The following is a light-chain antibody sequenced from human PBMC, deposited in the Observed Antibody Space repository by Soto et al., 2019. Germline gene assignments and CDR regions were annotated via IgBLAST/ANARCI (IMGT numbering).Light chain of an antibody. V-gene: IGLV1-47*01. CDR2: RDN. J-gene: IGLJ7*01. Sequence: QSVLTQPPSASGTPGQRVTISCSGGSSNIGSNSVNWYQQLPGTAPKLLIFRDNQRPSGVPDRFSGSKSGTSASLAISGLRSEDEADYFCATWDDSLSGWVFGGGTQLTVL. CDR1: SSNIGSNS. CDR3: ATWDDSLSGWV.